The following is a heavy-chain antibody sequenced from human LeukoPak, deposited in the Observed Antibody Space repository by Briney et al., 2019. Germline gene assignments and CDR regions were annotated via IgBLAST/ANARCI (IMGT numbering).Heavy chain of an antibody. Sequence: SDTLSLTGTVSGGSISSYYWSWIQQPPGKGLEWIGYIYYSGSTNYNPSLKSRVTISVDTSKNQFSLKLSSVTAADTAVYYCARVRDYYDSSGYSYWFDPWGQGTLVTVSS. J-gene: IGHJ5*02. V-gene: IGHV4-59*01. CDR3: ARVRDYYDSSGYSYWFDP. D-gene: IGHD3-22*01. CDR2: IYYSGST. CDR1: GGSISSYY.